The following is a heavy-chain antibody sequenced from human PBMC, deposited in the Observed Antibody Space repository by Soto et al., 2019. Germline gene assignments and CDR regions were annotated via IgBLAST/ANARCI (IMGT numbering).Heavy chain of an antibody. V-gene: IGHV4-59*01. Sequence: SETLSLTCTVSGGSISSYYWSWIRQPPGKGLEWIGYIYYSGSTNYNPSLKSRVTISVDTSKNQFSLKLSSVTAADTAVYYCAREYSGYDAWFDPWGQGTPVTVSS. D-gene: IGHD5-12*01. J-gene: IGHJ5*02. CDR3: AREYSGYDAWFDP. CDR1: GGSISSYY. CDR2: IYYSGST.